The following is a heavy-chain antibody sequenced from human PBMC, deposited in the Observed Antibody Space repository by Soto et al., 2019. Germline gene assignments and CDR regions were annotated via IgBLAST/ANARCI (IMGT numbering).Heavy chain of an antibody. V-gene: IGHV4-4*07. CDR2: IYTSGST. D-gene: IGHD6-13*01. Sequence: SETLSLTCTVSGGSLSNYYWSWIRQPAGKGLEWIGRIYTSGSTNYNPSLKSRVTMSVDTSKNQFSLKLSSVTAADTAVYYCAILAAAGTPDVWGQGTTVTVSS. CDR1: GGSLSNYY. CDR3: AILAAAGTPDV. J-gene: IGHJ6*02.